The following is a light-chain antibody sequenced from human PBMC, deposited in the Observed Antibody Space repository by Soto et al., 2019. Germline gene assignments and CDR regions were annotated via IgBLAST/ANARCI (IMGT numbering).Light chain of an antibody. CDR3: HQYGRT. CDR2: GAS. CDR1: ESVSGIY. V-gene: IGKV3-20*01. Sequence: VLTQSPGTLSLSTGDRATLSCRASESVSGIYIAWYQQKPGQSPRLVVYGASNRAAGIPDRFSGSGSGTDFTLTISRLEPEDFAVYYCHQYGRTFGQGTKVDI. J-gene: IGKJ1*01.